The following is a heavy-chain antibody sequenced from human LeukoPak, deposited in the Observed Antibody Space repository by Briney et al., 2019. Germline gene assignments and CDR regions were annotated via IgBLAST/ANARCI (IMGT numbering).Heavy chain of an antibody. D-gene: IGHD3-22*01. V-gene: IGHV3-23*01. Sequence: PGGSLRLSCAASGFTFSSYAMSWVRQAPGKGLEWVSAISGSGGSTYYADSVKGRLTISRDNSKNTLYLQMNSLRAEDTAVYYCAKSPYYYDSSGYPTHFDYWGQGTLVTVSS. CDR2: ISGSGGST. CDR1: GFTFSSYA. J-gene: IGHJ4*02. CDR3: AKSPYYYDSSGYPTHFDY.